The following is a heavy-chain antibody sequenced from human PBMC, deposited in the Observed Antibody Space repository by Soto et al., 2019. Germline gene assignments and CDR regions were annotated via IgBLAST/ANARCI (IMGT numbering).Heavy chain of an antibody. J-gene: IGHJ4*02. Sequence: EVQLLESGGDLVQPGGSLRLSCAASGFTFSTCTMGWVRQAPGRGLEWVSTITNTGGATYYVDSVKGRFTISRDNSKNTLYRQMNSLGVDDTAVYYCSKGEPSLKSGVEDWGQGTLVTVSS. V-gene: IGHV3-23*01. D-gene: IGHD1-26*01. CDR2: ITNTGGAT. CDR1: GFTFSTCT. CDR3: SKGEPSLKSGVED.